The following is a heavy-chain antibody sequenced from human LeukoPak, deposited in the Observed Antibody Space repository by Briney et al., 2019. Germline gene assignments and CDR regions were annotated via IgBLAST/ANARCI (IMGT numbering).Heavy chain of an antibody. D-gene: IGHD6-19*01. Sequence: GGSLRLSCAASGFTFSNYWMHWVRQAPGKGLMRVSRINSDGSSIIYADSVKGRFTISRDNAKNTLYLQMTSLRAEDTAVYYCARVSEDYSSGWYEEYFQYWGQGTLVIVSS. V-gene: IGHV3-74*01. CDR2: INSDGSSI. J-gene: IGHJ1*01. CDR3: ARVSEDYSSGWYEEYFQY. CDR1: GFTFSNYW.